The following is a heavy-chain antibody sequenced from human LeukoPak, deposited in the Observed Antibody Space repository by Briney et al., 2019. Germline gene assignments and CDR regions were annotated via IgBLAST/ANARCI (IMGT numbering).Heavy chain of an antibody. V-gene: IGHV4-59*01. CDR3: ARERPSHGDYVNYYYYMDV. Sequence: PSETLSLTCTVSGGSISSYYWSWIRQPPGKGLEWIGYIYYSGSTNYNPSLKSRVTISVDTSKNQFSLKLSSVTAADTAVYYCARERPSHGDYVNYYYYMDVWGKGTTVTISS. J-gene: IGHJ6*03. CDR2: IYYSGST. D-gene: IGHD4-17*01. CDR1: GGSISSYY.